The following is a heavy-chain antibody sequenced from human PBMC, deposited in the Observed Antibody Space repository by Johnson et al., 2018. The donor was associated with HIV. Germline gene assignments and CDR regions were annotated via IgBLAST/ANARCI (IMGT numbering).Heavy chain of an antibody. CDR3: ARGYCSGGICYPNDAFDI. D-gene: IGHD2-15*01. CDR1: GFTFRSYA. V-gene: IGHV3-64*01. CDR2: ISINGDTT. Sequence: VQLVESGGGVVQPGRSLRLSCTASGFTFRSYAMHWVRQAPGKGLEYVASISINGDTTYYARSVQDRFTISRDNSKNTLYLQMDSLRAEDMAIYYCARGYCSGGICYPNDAFDIWGQGTMVTVSS. J-gene: IGHJ3*02.